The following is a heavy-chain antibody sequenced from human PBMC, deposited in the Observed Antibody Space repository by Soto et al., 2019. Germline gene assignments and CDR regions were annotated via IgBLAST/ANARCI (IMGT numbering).Heavy chain of an antibody. CDR2: ISKSDYT. CDR1: GFAFNNHG. J-gene: IGHJ4*02. CDR3: AREDSIIIPAVSDF. V-gene: IGHV3-21*01. D-gene: IGHD2-2*01. Sequence: GGSLRLSCTVSGFAFNNHGINWVRQAPGKGLEWVSSISKSDYTYYSDSVTGRFTISRDNAKNSVSLQMNTLRVEDTAVYYCAREDSIIIPAVSDFWGQGTLVTVSS.